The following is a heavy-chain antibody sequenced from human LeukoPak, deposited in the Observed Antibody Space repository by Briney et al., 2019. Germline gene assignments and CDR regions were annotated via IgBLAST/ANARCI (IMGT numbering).Heavy chain of an antibody. D-gene: IGHD3-22*01. CDR1: GSTFSSYA. V-gene: IGHV3-23*01. CDR2: ITGSGGDT. CDR3: AKDPYVGGGYHFDS. Sequence: GGSLRLXCAASGSTFSSYAMNWARQAPGKGLEWVSTITGSGGDTYYADSVKGRFTISRDNSKNTLYLQMNSLRAEDTAIYYCAKDPYVGGGYHFDSWGQGSLVTVSS. J-gene: IGHJ4*02.